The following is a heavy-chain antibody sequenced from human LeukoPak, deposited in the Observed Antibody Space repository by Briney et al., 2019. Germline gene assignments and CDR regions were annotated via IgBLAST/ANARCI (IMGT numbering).Heavy chain of an antibody. Sequence: GESLKLSCKGSGYSFTSYWIGWVRQMPGKGLEWMGIIYPGDSDTRYSPSFQGQVTISADKSISTAYLQWSSLKASDTAMYYCASFRPPTLLDHYAFDIWGQGTMVTVSS. CDR2: IYPGDSDT. J-gene: IGHJ3*02. CDR1: GYSFTSYW. V-gene: IGHV5-51*01. D-gene: IGHD1-14*01. CDR3: ASFRPPTLLDHYAFDI.